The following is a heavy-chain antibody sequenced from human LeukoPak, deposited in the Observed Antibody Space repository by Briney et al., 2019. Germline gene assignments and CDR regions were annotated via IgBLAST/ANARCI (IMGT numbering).Heavy chain of an antibody. V-gene: IGHV3-53*01. CDR2: IDNSGST. Sequence: SGGPLRLSCAASGFTVSSNYMRWLRHAPGKRLEWVSVIDNSGSTYYADSVKGRFTISRDNSKNTVYLQMNSLRVEDRAVYYCARDGSSRSLGNWGQGTLVSVSS. J-gene: IGHJ4*02. CDR1: GFTVSSNY. CDR3: ARDGSSRSLGN.